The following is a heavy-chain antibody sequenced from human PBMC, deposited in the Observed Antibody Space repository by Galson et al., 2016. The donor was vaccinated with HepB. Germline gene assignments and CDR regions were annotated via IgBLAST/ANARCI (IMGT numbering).Heavy chain of an antibody. CDR2: IDWNGHTT. D-gene: IGHD2-8*01. CDR1: GVTFDDYT. J-gene: IGHJ6*02. V-gene: IGHV3-43*01. Sequence: YLRSPCAAFGVTFDDYTMHWVRQSPRKGLEWVSLIDWNGHTTPYAASVKGRVTVSRDNSKNSLFLQMRSLRTDDTALYYCVKGVMVYAAPFYYAMDVWGQGTPVTVSS. CDR3: VKGVMVYAAPFYYAMDV.